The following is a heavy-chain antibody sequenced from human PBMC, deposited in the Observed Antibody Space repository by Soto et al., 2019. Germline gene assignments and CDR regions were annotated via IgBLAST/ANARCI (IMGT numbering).Heavy chain of an antibody. D-gene: IGHD3-3*01. J-gene: IGHJ5*02. V-gene: IGHV3-23*01. Sequence: PGGSLRLSCAASGFTFSSYAMSWVRQAPGKGLEWVSAISGSGGSTYYADSVKGRFTISRDNSKNTLYLQMNSLRAEDTAVYYCVKDFLLGFYYDFWSGPLDPWGQGTLVTVSS. CDR1: GFTFSSYA. CDR3: VKDFLLGFYYDFWSGPLDP. CDR2: ISGSGGST.